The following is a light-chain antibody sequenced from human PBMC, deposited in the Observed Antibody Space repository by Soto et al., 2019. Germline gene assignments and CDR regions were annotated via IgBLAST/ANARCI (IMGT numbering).Light chain of an antibody. CDR2: GTS. CDR3: QQYGASGASPGFT. V-gene: IGKV3-20*01. CDR1: QSVSSDY. J-gene: IGKJ3*01. Sequence: EIVLTQSPGTLSLSPGERATLSCRASQSVSSDYLAWYQQKPGQAPRLLIYGTSNRATGISDRFSGSGSGTEFTLTITRLEPGDFAVYYCQQYGASGASPGFTFGPGTTVDIK.